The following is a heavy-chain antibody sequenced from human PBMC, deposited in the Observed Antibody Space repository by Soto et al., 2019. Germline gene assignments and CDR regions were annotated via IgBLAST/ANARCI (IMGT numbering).Heavy chain of an antibody. D-gene: IGHD6-13*01. V-gene: IGHV4-4*07. CDR3: ARDFLAAAGRFVKYYYGMDV. CDR1: GGSISSYY. J-gene: IGHJ6*02. CDR2: IYTSGST. Sequence: SETLSLTCTVSGGSISSYYWSWIRQPAGKGLXWIGRIYTSGSTNYNPSLKSRVTMSVDTSKNQFSLKLSSVTAADTAVYYCARDFLAAAGRFVKYYYGMDVWGQGTTVTVSS.